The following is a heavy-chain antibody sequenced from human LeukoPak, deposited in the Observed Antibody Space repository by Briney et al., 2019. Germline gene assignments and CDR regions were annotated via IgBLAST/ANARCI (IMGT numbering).Heavy chain of an antibody. V-gene: IGHV1-69*04. Sequence: SVKVSCKAFGGTFSSYAISWVRQAPGQGLEWMGRIIPILGIAKYAQKFQGRATIIADKTTSTAYMELSSLRSEDTAVYYCARDLGAVDEAVYFDYWGQGTLVTVSS. CDR2: IIPILGIA. J-gene: IGHJ4*02. D-gene: IGHD6-19*01. CDR3: ARDLGAVDEAVYFDY. CDR1: GGTFSSYA.